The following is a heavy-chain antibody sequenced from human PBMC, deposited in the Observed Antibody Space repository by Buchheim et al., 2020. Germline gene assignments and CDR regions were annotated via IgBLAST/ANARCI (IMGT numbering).Heavy chain of an antibody. CDR2: ISYDGSNK. V-gene: IGHV3-30*18. Sequence: QVQLVESGGGVVQPGRSLRPSCAASGFTFSSYGMHWVRQAPGKGLEWVAVISYDGSNKYYADSVKGRFTISRDNSKNTRYLQMNSLRAEDTAVYYCAKDLDYYDSSGQLDYWGQGTL. D-gene: IGHD3-22*01. CDR3: AKDLDYYDSSGQLDY. CDR1: GFTFSSYG. J-gene: IGHJ4*02.